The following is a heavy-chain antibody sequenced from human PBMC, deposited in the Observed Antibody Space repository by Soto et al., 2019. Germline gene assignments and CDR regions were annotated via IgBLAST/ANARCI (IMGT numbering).Heavy chain of an antibody. V-gene: IGHV3-9*01. CDR2: ISRDGYSI. J-gene: IGHJ6*02. D-gene: IGHD3-3*01. Sequence: EVQLVESGGGLVQPGRSLRLSCVGSGFTFEDYVMHWVRQVPGKGLEWVAHISRDGYSIGYAGSVRGRFTISRDNAKNSLFLQMHSLRPEDTALYYCARLWSGSTSGRVDVWGQGTTVTVAS. CDR1: GFTFEDYV. CDR3: ARLWSGSTSGRVDV.